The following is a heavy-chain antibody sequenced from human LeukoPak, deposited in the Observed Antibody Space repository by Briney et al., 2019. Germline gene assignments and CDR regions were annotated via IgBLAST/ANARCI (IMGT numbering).Heavy chain of an antibody. CDR2: IYHSGST. V-gene: IGHV4-38-2*02. Sequence: PSETLSLTCTVSGYSISSGYYWGWIRQSPGKGLEWIGSIYHSGSTYYNWSLKSRVTISVDTSKNQFSLKLSSMTAADTAVYYCAGKYYYDSSGYFYVDYWGQGTLVTVSS. D-gene: IGHD3-22*01. J-gene: IGHJ4*02. CDR3: AGKYYYDSSGYFYVDY. CDR1: GYSISSGYY.